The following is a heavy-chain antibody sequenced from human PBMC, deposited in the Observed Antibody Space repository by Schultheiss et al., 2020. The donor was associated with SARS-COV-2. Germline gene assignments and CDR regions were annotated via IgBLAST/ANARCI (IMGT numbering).Heavy chain of an antibody. Sequence: GGSLRLSCAASGFTFSSYSMNWVRQAPGKGLEWVSSISSSSSYIYYADSVKGRFTISRDNAKNSLYLQMNSLRAEDTAVYYCARATRVVVTAKYYGMDVWGQGTTVTVSS. CDR3: ARATRVVVTAKYYGMDV. CDR2: ISSSSSYI. D-gene: IGHD2-21*02. CDR1: GFTFSSYS. J-gene: IGHJ6*02. V-gene: IGHV3-21*01.